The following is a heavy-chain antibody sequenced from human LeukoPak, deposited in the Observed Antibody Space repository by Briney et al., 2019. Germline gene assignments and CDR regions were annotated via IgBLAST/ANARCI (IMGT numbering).Heavy chain of an antibody. Sequence: GGSLRLSCAASGFTVSSNYMNWVRQAPGKGLEWVSVIYSGGSTYYADSVKGRFIISRDNSKNTLYLQMNSLRAEDTAVYFCARGSSYYYYYMDVWGKGTTVTISS. CDR1: GFTVSSNY. CDR2: IYSGGST. CDR3: ARGSSYYYYYMDV. D-gene: IGHD3-10*01. V-gene: IGHV3-66*01. J-gene: IGHJ6*03.